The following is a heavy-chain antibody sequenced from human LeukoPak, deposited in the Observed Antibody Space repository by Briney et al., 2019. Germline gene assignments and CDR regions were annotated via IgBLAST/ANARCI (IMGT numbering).Heavy chain of an antibody. CDR2: INPNSGDT. CDR1: GYTFTGYY. Sequence: ASVKVSCKASGYTFTGYYMHWVRQAPGQGLEWMGRINPNSGDTNYTQKFQGRVTMTRDTSISTAYMELNRLRSDDTAVYYCATYYCGSGSSPFDYWGQGTLVTVSS. CDR3: ATYYCGSGSSPFDY. D-gene: IGHD3-10*01. V-gene: IGHV1-2*06. J-gene: IGHJ4*02.